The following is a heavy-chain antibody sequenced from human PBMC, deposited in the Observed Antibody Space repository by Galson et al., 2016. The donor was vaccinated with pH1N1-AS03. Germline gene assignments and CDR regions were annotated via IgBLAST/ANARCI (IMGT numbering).Heavy chain of an antibody. Sequence: SLRLSCAASGFSFSASWMSWVRQAPGKGLEWVANIRQDGSEKYYVDSVEGRFTISRDNAKNSLYLQMNSLRDEDTAVYYCARDRHYYDYIWGTYRYDWYFDLWGRGTLVTVSS. CDR1: GFSFSASW. CDR2: IRQDGSEK. J-gene: IGHJ2*01. CDR3: ARDRHYYDYIWGTYRYDWYFDL. D-gene: IGHD3-16*02. V-gene: IGHV3-7*01.